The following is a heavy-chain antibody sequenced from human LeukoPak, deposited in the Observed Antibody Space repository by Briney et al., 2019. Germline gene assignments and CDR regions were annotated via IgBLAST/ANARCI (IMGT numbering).Heavy chain of an antibody. CDR3: ARWGEARHDAFDI. D-gene: IGHD3-16*01. Sequence: PGGSLRLSCAASGFTFSSYEMNWVRQAPGKGLEWVSYISSSGSTIYYADSVEGRFTISRDNAKNSLYLQMNSLRAEDTAVYYCARWGEARHDAFDIWGQGTMVTVSS. CDR2: ISSSGSTI. CDR1: GFTFSSYE. J-gene: IGHJ3*02. V-gene: IGHV3-48*03.